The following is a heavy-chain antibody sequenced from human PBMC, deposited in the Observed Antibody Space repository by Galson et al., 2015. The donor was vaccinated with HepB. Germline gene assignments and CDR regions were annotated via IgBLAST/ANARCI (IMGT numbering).Heavy chain of an antibody. CDR2: ISYDGSNK. D-gene: IGHD2-21*02. V-gene: IGHV3-30*19. J-gene: IGHJ4*02. Sequence: SLRLSCAASGFTFSSYGMHWVRQAPGKGLEWVAVISYDGSNKYYADSVKGRFTISRDNSKNTLYLQMNSLRAEDTAVYYCASGPATAISEGDYWGQGTLVTVSS. CDR3: ASGPATAISEGDY. CDR1: GFTFSSYG.